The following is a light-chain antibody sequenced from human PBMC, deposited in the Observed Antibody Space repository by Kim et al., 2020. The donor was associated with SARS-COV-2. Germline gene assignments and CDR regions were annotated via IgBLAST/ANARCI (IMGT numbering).Light chain of an antibody. Sequence: SYELTQPPSVSVSPGQTATITCSGDRLSDKSVSWYQQRPGQSPVLVLYQDTERPSAIPGRFSGSNSGNTATLTISETQTVDEADYFCQAWDTTDAVFGTGNKVTVL. J-gene: IGLJ1*01. CDR3: QAWDTTDAV. CDR1: RLSDKS. CDR2: QDT. V-gene: IGLV3-1*01.